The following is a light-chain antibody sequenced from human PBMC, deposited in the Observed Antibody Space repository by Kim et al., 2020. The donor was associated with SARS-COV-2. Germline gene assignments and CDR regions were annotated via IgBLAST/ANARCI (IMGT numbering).Light chain of an antibody. Sequence: DIVMTQSPLSLPVTPGEPASISCRSSQSLLHSNGYNYLDWYLQKPGQSPQLLISLASNRASGVPDRFSGSGSGTDFTLKISRVEAEDVGVYYCMQALQTPRTFGGGTKVEI. CDR2: LAS. J-gene: IGKJ4*01. CDR3: MQALQTPRT. CDR1: QSLLHSNGYNY. V-gene: IGKV2-28*01.